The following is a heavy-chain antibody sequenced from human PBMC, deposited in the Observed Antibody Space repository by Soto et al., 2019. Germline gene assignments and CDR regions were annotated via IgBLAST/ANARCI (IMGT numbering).Heavy chain of an antibody. Sequence: QVQVVESGGDVVQPGRSLRLSCVGSGFTFISYDMHWVRQAPGKGLEWVGFISFDGSKKHYADSVEGRFTISRDNSKSTMYLEMNSLRPEDTAVYYCTKVDVWGPGTAVTVSS. CDR3: TKVDV. J-gene: IGHJ6*01. V-gene: IGHV3-30-3*01. CDR1: GFTFISYD. CDR2: ISFDGSKK.